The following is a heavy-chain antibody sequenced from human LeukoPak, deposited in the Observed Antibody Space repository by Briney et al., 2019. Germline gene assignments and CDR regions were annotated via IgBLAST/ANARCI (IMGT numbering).Heavy chain of an antibody. Sequence: PGGSLRLSCAASGFTFSLYAMNWVRQAPGKGLEWVSTVSGSAGRTDYADSVKGRFTISRDNLKNTLYLQMNGLRAEDTAVYYCAKASSTSWRYYFDYWGQGTLVTVSS. CDR1: GFTFSLYA. D-gene: IGHD2-2*01. CDR3: AKASSTSWRYYFDY. V-gene: IGHV3-23*01. J-gene: IGHJ4*02. CDR2: VSGSAGRT.